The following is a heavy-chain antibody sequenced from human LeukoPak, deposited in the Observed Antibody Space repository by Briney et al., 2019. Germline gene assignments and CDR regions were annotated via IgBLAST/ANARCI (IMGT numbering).Heavy chain of an antibody. CDR3: ARSIPYGTTWYGRSDY. V-gene: IGHV3-7*03. CDR1: GFTFSNYD. CDR2: IKPDGTTK. D-gene: IGHD6-13*01. Sequence: GGSLRLSCAASGFTFSNYDMTWVRQAPGKGLEWVANIKPDGTTKFYVDSVEGRFTISRDNALNSLYLQMNSLRAEDTAIYYCARSIPYGTTWYGRSDYWGQGTLVTVSS. J-gene: IGHJ4*02.